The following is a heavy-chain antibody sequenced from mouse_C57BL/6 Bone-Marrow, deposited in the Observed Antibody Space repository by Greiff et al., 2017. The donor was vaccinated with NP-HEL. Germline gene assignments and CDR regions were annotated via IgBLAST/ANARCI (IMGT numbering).Heavy chain of an antibody. D-gene: IGHD1-1*01. V-gene: IGHV1-64*01. CDR3: ASRYGSSSYYYAMDY. Sequence: QVQLQQPGAELVKPGASVKLSCKASGYTFTSYWMHWVKQRPGQGLEWIGMIHPNSGSTNYNEKFKSKATLTVDKSSSTAYMQLSSLTSEDSAVYYCASRYGSSSYYYAMDYWGQGTSVTVSS. CDR2: IHPNSGST. CDR1: GYTFTSYW. J-gene: IGHJ4*01.